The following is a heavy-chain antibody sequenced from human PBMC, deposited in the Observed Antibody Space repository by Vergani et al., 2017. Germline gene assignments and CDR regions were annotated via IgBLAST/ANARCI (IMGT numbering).Heavy chain of an antibody. D-gene: IGHD3-9*01. J-gene: IGHJ4*02. Sequence: QVPVLQSGAAVKKSGASVKFSCKTSGYTFSNYYMHWARQAPGQGLEWMGIINPSGGHPNYAQKFQGRVTITRYTSTSTVYIELSSLRSEDTAIYYCARGDYGILTGYRYWGQGTLVTVSA. CDR2: INPSGGHP. V-gene: IGHV1-46*03. CDR1: GYTFSNYY. CDR3: ARGDYGILTGYRY.